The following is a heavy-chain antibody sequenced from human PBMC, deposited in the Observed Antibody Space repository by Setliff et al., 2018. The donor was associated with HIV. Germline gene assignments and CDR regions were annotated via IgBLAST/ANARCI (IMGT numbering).Heavy chain of an antibody. CDR3: ASDSPAARFEELEDHYYYFMDV. D-gene: IGHD3-10*01. J-gene: IGHJ6*03. Sequence: SVKVSCKASGGPFTSAFNWVRQVPGQGLEWVGGIIPIFGTANYAQNFGGRVTITADQSTTTSYLQLNSLRFEDTAIYYCASDSPAARFEELEDHYYYFMDVWGKGTTVTVS. CDR2: IIPIFGTA. CDR1: GGPFTSA. V-gene: IGHV1-69*13.